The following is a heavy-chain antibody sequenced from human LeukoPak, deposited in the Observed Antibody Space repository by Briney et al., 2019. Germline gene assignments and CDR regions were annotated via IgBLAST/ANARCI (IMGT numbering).Heavy chain of an antibody. Sequence: GGSLRLSCAASGFTFNTNAMGWVRQAPGKGLEWVSSFSGNSDNTYYAESVKGRFTISRDNSKNTLYLQMNSLRAEDTAVYYCAKKKGSSSYDALDFWGQGTLVTVSS. J-gene: IGHJ3*01. V-gene: IGHV3-23*01. CDR1: GFTFNTNA. D-gene: IGHD6-13*01. CDR2: FSGNSDNT. CDR3: AKKKGSSSYDALDF.